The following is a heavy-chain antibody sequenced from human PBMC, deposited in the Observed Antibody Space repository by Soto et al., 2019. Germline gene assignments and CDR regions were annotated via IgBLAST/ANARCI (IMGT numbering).Heavy chain of an antibody. V-gene: IGHV4-39*01. Sequence: SETLSLTCTVSGGSISSSSYYWGWIRQPPGKGLEWIGSIYYSGSTYYNPSLKSRVTISVDTSKNQFSLKLSSVTAADTAVYYCARHEGLVATRFDYWGQGTLVTVSS. CDR3: ARHEGLVATRFDY. D-gene: IGHD5-12*01. CDR2: IYYSGST. J-gene: IGHJ4*02. CDR1: GGSISSSSYY.